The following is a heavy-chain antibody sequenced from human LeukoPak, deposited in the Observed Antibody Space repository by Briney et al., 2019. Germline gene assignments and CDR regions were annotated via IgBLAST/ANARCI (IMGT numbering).Heavy chain of an antibody. CDR2: MSYDGSNK. V-gene: IGHV3-30-3*02. D-gene: IGHD4-17*01. J-gene: IGHJ4*02. CDR3: AKNYGDYFDY. CDR1: GFTFSSYA. Sequence: GGSLRLSCAASGFTFSSYAMHWVRQAPGKGLEWVAVMSYDGSNKYYADSVKGRFTISRDNSKNTLYLQMNSLRAEDTAVYYCAKNYGDYFDYWGQGTLVTVSS.